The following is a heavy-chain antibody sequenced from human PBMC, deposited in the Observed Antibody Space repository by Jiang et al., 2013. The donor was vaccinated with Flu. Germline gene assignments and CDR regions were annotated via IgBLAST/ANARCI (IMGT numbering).Heavy chain of an antibody. Sequence: KPTQTLTLTCTVSGVSLTSSGVGMGWIRQPPGKAPEWLAVIYWDDEQRYSPPLQARLSVTKDTSQNQVVLSMTNMDPVDSATYFCAYTKGSGWAHWGQGTLVTVSS. V-gene: IGHV2-5*02. D-gene: IGHD6-19*01. CDR1: GVSLTSSGVG. CDR2: IYWDDEQ. CDR3: AYTKGSGWAH. J-gene: IGHJ4*02.